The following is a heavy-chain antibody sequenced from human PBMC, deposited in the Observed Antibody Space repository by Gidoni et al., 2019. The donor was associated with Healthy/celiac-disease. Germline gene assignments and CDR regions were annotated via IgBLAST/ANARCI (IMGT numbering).Heavy chain of an antibody. CDR1: GYSFTSYW. D-gene: IGHD6-13*01. Sequence: EVQLVQSGAEVKKPGESLRIYCKGSGYSFTSYWLSWVRQMPGKGLEWMGRIDHSDSYTNYSPSFQGHVTISADKSISTAYLQWSSLKASDTAMYYCARLEGTSAPLVRTDFDYWGQGTLVTVSS. CDR3: ARLEGTSAPLVRTDFDY. V-gene: IGHV5-10-1*03. CDR2: IDHSDSYT. J-gene: IGHJ4*02.